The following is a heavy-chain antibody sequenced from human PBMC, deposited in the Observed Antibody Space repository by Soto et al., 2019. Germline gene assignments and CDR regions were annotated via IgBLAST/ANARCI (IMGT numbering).Heavy chain of an antibody. CDR3: ARVSARYSYGSNGWFGDLLFDY. CDR2: IYYSGST. J-gene: IGHJ4*02. D-gene: IGHD5-18*01. Sequence: SETLSLTCTVSGGSISSYYWSWIRQPPGKGLEWIGYIYYSGSTNYNPSLKSRVTISLDTSNNQFSLKLSSVTAADTAVYYCARVSARYSYGSNGWFGDLLFDYWGPGTLVTVSS. CDR1: GGSISSYY. V-gene: IGHV4-59*12.